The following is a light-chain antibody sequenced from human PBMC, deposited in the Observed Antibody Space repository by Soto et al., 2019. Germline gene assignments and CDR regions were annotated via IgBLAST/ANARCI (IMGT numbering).Light chain of an antibody. CDR1: SNDVGGHDY. J-gene: IGLJ1*01. CDR3: ASYTSSSTLV. V-gene: IGLV2-14*03. CDR2: DVL. Sequence: QSALPQPASVSWSPGQSITISCTGTSNDVGGHDYVSWYQQHPGQAPKLVIYDVLSRPSGVSDRFSGSKSGHTASLTISGLRPEDEADYYCASYTSSSTLVFGTRTKLTVL.